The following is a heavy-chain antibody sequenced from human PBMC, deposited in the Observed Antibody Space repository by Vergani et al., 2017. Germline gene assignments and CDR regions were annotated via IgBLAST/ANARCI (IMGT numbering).Heavy chain of an antibody. Sequence: EVQLVESGGGLVQPGGSLRLSCAASGFTFSSYAMSWVRQAPGKGLEWVSAISGSGGSTYYADSVKGRFTISRDNSKNTLYLQMNSLRAEDTAVYYCAKTSGGYSYGYYPYYYGMDVWGQGTTVTVSS. J-gene: IGHJ6*02. CDR1: GFTFSSYA. V-gene: IGHV3-23*04. D-gene: IGHD5-18*01. CDR3: AKTSGGYSYGYYPYYYGMDV. CDR2: ISGSGGST.